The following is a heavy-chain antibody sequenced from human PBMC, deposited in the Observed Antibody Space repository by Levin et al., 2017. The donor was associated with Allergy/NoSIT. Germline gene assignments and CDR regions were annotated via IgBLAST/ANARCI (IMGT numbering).Heavy chain of an antibody. CDR3: ARGRSSTSNFDY. D-gene: IGHD2-2*01. CDR2: IYSGGSA. Sequence: GESLKISCAASGFTVSNNYMGWVRQPPGKGLEWVSVIYSGGSAYYADSVKGRFTISRDNSKNTLYLQINSLRAEDTAVYYCARGRSSTSNFDYWGQGTLVTVSS. CDR1: GFTVSNNY. V-gene: IGHV3-66*01. J-gene: IGHJ4*02.